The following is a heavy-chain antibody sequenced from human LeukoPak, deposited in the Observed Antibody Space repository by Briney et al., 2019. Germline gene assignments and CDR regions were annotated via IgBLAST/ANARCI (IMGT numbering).Heavy chain of an antibody. Sequence: ASVKVSCKASGYTFTSYGLTWVRQAPGQGLEWMGGIVPLFGTASYAENFQGRITLTAEDESTTTVYMELSSLTSEDTAVYFCARTFGPYYFDYWGQGTLVTVSS. CDR1: GYTFTSYG. D-gene: IGHD3/OR15-3a*01. CDR2: IVPLFGTA. CDR3: ARTFGPYYFDY. J-gene: IGHJ4*02. V-gene: IGHV1-69*13.